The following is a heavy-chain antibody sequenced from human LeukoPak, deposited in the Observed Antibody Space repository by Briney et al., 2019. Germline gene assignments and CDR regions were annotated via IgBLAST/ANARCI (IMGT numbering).Heavy chain of an antibody. D-gene: IGHD1-26*01. CDR1: GFTFSNFA. J-gene: IGHJ4*02. V-gene: IGHV3-23*01. Sequence: GGSLRLSCAASGFTFSNFAMSWVRQAPGKGLEWVSAISGSGGSTFYSDSVKGRFTISRDNSKNTLYLQMNSLRAEDTAVYYCAKDLSPTYGGSYSNPYYFDYWGQGTLVTVSS. CDR2: ISGSGGST. CDR3: AKDLSPTYGGSYSNPYYFDY.